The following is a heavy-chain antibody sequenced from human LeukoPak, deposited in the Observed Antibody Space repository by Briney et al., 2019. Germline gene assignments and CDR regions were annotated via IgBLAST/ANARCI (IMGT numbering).Heavy chain of an antibody. CDR1: GFTFSSYG. CDR2: IRYDGSNK. V-gene: IGHV3-30*02. CDR3: AKEGVLLWFGAPPNYYFDY. Sequence: PGGSLRLSCAASGFTFSSYGMHWVRQAPGKGLEWVAFIRYDGSNKYYADSVKGRFTISRDNSKNTLYLQMNSLRAEDTAVYYCAKEGVLLWFGAPPNYYFDYWGQGTLVTVSS. J-gene: IGHJ4*02. D-gene: IGHD3-10*01.